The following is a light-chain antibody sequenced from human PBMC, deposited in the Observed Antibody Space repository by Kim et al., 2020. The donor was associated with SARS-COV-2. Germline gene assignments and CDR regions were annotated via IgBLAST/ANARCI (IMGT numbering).Light chain of an antibody. CDR1: RSITNY. CDR3: QQTYTTPYT. V-gene: IGKV1-39*01. Sequence: SESVGDRVTIACRASRSITNYLHWYQQKPGKAPKLLIYAASSLESGVPSRFSGSGSGTDFTLTISSLQPEDFATYYCQQTYTTPYTFGHGTKLVI. CDR2: AAS. J-gene: IGKJ2*01.